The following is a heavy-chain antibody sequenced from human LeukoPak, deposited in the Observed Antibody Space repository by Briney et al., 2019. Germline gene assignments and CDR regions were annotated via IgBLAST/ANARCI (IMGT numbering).Heavy chain of an antibody. Sequence: ASVRVSCKTSGYTFTAHYIHWVRQAPGQGLEWLGWINPNSGVTTYTQRFKGRVTVTRDTSVSTACLELSSLRFDDTAIYYCHVDSTGTHYYDYTDVWGKGTTVIVSS. D-gene: IGHD1-1*01. CDR1: GYTFTAHY. V-gene: IGHV1-2*02. CDR3: HVDSTGTHYYDYTDV. J-gene: IGHJ6*03. CDR2: INPNSGVT.